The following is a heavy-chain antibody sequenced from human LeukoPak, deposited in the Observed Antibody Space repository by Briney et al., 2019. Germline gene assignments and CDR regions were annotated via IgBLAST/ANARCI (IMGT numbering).Heavy chain of an antibody. CDR3: AKDLSVSTEDFWSGSLFDY. CDR1: GFTFSSYG. J-gene: IGHJ4*02. D-gene: IGHD3-3*01. Sequence: GGSLRLSCAASGFTFSSYGMHWVRQAPGKGLEWVAFIRYDGSNKYYADSVKGRFTISRDNSKNTLYLQMNSLRAEDTAVYYCAKDLSVSTEDFWSGSLFDYWGQGTLVTVSS. V-gene: IGHV3-30*02. CDR2: IRYDGSNK.